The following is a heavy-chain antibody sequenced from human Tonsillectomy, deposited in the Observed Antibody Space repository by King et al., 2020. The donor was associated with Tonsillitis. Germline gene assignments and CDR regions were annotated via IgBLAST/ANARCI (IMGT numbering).Heavy chain of an antibody. CDR2: ISGSAGSI. D-gene: IGHD2-15*01. V-gene: IGHV3-23*04. CDR3: AKDSRNCSGAPCYGYFDP. J-gene: IGHJ5*02. Sequence: VQLVESGGGLVQPGGSLRLSCAASGFTFTTYAMSWVRQAPGKGLEWVSEISGSAGSIYYADSVKGRFTISRDNSKNTLYLQMNSLRAEDTAVYYCAKDSRNCSGAPCYGYFDPWGQGTLVTVSS. CDR1: GFTFTTYA.